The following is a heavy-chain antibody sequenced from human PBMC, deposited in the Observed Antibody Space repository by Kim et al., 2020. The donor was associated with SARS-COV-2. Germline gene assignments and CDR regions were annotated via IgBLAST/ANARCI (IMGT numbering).Heavy chain of an antibody. CDR1: GYTFTTYA. Sequence: ASVKVSCKASGYTFTTYAMNWVRQAPGQGLEWMGWIHTNTGNPTYAQGFTGRFVFSLDTSVSTAYLQISSLKAEDTAVYYCARDRPTYYDILTGYSPPPNWFDPWGQGTLVTVSS. J-gene: IGHJ5*02. CDR2: IHTNTGNP. CDR3: ARDRPTYYDILTGYSPPPNWFDP. D-gene: IGHD3-9*01. V-gene: IGHV7-4-1*02.